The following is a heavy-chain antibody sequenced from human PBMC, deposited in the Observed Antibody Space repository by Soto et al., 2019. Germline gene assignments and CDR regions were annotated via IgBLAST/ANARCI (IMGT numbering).Heavy chain of an antibody. V-gene: IGHV1-46*01. D-gene: IGHD3-22*01. CDR2: INPSGGST. J-gene: IGHJ4*02. Sequence: QVQLVQSGAEVKKPGASVKVSCKASGYTFTSYYMHWVRQAPGQGLEWMGIINPSGGSTSYAQKCQGRGTMTRDTSTSTVYMELSSLRSEDTAVYYCARVGSGYLPPGGYWGQGTLVTVSS. CDR3: ARVGSGYLPPGGY. CDR1: GYTFTSYY.